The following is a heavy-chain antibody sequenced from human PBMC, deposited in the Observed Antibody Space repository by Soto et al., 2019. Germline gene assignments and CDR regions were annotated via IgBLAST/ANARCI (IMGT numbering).Heavy chain of an antibody. D-gene: IGHD1-26*01. CDR1: GFTVSSSY. CDR3: ASDLVGASDSYGLDV. J-gene: IGHJ6*02. Sequence: EVQLVESGGGLIQPGGSLRLSCATSGFTVSSSYMSWVRQAPGMGLEWVAAILTGGGTHYADSVKGRFTISRDNSKNRLYLQMNSLRAEDTAVYYCASDLVGASDSYGLDVWGQGTPVTVSS. CDR2: ILTGGGT. V-gene: IGHV3-53*01.